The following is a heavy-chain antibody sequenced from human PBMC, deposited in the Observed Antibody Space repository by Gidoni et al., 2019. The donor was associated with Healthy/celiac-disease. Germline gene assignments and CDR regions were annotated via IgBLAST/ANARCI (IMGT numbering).Heavy chain of an antibody. CDR1: GGSFCGYY. CDR3: ARGRWMGY. J-gene: IGHJ4*02. Sequence: QVQLQPWGAGLLKPSETLSLICAVYGGSFCGYYWSWIRQPPGKGLEWIGEINHSGSTNYNPSLKSRVTISVDTSKNQFSLKLSSVTAADTAVYYCARGRWMGYWGQGTLVTVSS. V-gene: IGHV4-34*01. D-gene: IGHD2-2*03. CDR2: INHSGST.